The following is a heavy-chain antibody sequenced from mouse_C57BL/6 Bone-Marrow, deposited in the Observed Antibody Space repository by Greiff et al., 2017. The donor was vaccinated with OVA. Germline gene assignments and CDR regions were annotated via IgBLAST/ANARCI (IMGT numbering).Heavy chain of an antibody. CDR2: ISSGGSYT. Sequence: EVKLMESGGDLVKPGGSLKLSCAASGFTFSSYGMSWVRQTPDKRLEWVATISSGGSYTYYPDSVKGRFTISSDNAKNTLYLQMSSLKSEDTAMYYCARHHGDYWGQGTTLTVSS. CDR1: GFTFSSYG. CDR3: ARHHGDY. J-gene: IGHJ2*01. V-gene: IGHV5-6*01.